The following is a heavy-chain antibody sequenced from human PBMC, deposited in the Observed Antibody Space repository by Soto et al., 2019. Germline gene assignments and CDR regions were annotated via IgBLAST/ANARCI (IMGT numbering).Heavy chain of an antibody. D-gene: IGHD4-17*01. CDR3: ARDNDYGDYVSYAFDI. CDR1: GGCISSYY. J-gene: IGHJ3*02. Sequence: SETLALTCTVSGGCISSYYWSWIRQPPGKGLEWIGYIYYSGSTKYNPSPKSRVTISVDTSKNQFSLKLSSVTAADTAVYYCARDNDYGDYVSYAFDIWGQGPMVTVSS. CDR2: IYYSGST. V-gene: IGHV4-59*01.